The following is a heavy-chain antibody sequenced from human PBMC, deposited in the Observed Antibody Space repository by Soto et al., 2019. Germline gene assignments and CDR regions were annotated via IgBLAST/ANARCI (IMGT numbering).Heavy chain of an antibody. D-gene: IGHD6-19*01. J-gene: IGHJ4*01. CDR2: IKSKTDGGTT. CDR3: TTRGYSSDRYYFDV. Sequence: PGGSLRLSCAASGFTFSNAWMSWVRQAPGKGLEWVGRIKSKTDGGTTDYAAPVKGRFTISRDDSKNTLYLQMNSLKTEDTAVYYCTTRGYSSDRYYFDVGGHGTLVTVS. V-gene: IGHV3-15*01. CDR1: GFTFSNAW.